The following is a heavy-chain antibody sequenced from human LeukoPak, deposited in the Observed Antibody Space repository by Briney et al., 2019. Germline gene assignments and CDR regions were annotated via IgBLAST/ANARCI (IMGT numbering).Heavy chain of an antibody. CDR3: ARQATNSPVDY. CDR1: GFTFSDYY. J-gene: IGHJ4*02. D-gene: IGHD2/OR15-2a*01. V-gene: IGHV3-11*04. Sequence: GGSLRLSCAASGFTFSDYYMSWIRQAPGKGLEWVSYISSSGSTIYYADSVKGRFTISRDNAKNTLYLQMNSLRAEDTAVYYCARQATNSPVDYLGQGTLVTVSS. CDR2: ISSSGSTI.